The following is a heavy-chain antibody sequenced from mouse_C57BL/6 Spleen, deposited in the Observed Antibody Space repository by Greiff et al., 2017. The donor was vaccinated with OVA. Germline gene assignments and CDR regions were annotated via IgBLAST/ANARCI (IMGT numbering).Heavy chain of an antibody. CDR1: GYSFTGYY. V-gene: IGHV1-42*01. CDR2: INPSTGGT. CDR3: ARSGGYYGSPAWFAY. J-gene: IGHJ3*01. D-gene: IGHD1-1*01. Sequence: EVQLQQSGPELVKPGASVKISCKASGYSFTGYYMNWVKQSPEKSLEWIGEINPSTGGTTYNQKFKAKATLTVDKSSSTAYMQLKSLTSEDSAVYYCARSGGYYGSPAWFAYWGQGTLVTVSA.